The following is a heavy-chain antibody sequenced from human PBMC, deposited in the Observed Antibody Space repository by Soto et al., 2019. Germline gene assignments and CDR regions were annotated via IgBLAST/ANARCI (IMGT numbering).Heavy chain of an antibody. J-gene: IGHJ6*02. V-gene: IGHV1-18*01. Sequence: QVQLVQSGAEVKKPGASVKVSCKASGYTFTSYGISWVRQAPGQGLEWMGWISAYNGNTNYAQKLQGRVTMTTDTSTSTAYMELRSLRSDDTAVYYCAGVPAASFYYYYGMDVWGQGTTVTVSS. CDR3: AGVPAASFYYYYGMDV. CDR2: ISAYNGNT. D-gene: IGHD2-2*01. CDR1: GYTFTSYG.